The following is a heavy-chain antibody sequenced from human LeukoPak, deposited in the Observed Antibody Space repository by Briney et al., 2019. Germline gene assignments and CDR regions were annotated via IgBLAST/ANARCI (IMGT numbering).Heavy chain of an antibody. D-gene: IGHD4-17*01. Sequence: GRSLRLSCAASGFTFSSYGMHWVRQAPGKGLEWVAVIWYNGSNKYYADSVKGRFAISRDNSKNTLYLQMNSLRAEDTAVYYCARWGVTKHYCFDYWGQGTLVTVSS. CDR2: IWYNGSNK. CDR1: GFTFSSYG. CDR3: ARWGVTKHYCFDY. V-gene: IGHV3-33*01. J-gene: IGHJ4*02.